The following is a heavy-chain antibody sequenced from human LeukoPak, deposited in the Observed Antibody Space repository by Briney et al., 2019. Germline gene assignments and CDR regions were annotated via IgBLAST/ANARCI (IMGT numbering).Heavy chain of an antibody. CDR2: IYYSGST. Sequence: PSETLSLTCTVSGGSISSYYWSWIRQPPGKGLEWIGSIYYSGSTYYNPSLKSRVIISVDTSKNQFSLKLSSVTAADTAVYYCAREGWGAAAGTDYYYYMDVWGKGTTVTVSS. J-gene: IGHJ6*03. CDR1: GGSISSYY. V-gene: IGHV4-39*07. D-gene: IGHD6-13*01. CDR3: AREGWGAAAGTDYYYYMDV.